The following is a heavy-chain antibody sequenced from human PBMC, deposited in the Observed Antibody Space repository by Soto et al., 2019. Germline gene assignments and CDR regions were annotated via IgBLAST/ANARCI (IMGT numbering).Heavy chain of an antibody. Sequence: HPGGSLRLSCAASGFMFSSYEFNWVRRAPGKGLEWVSYINVGGDTRHYADSVRGRFTISRDDAKGSLYLQMDSLRVEDTAVYFCARKSQWLSGYIYHGMDVWSQGTSVTVSS. J-gene: IGHJ6*02. D-gene: IGHD6-19*01. CDR3: ARKSQWLSGYIYHGMDV. V-gene: IGHV3-48*03. CDR1: GFMFSSYE. CDR2: INVGGDTR.